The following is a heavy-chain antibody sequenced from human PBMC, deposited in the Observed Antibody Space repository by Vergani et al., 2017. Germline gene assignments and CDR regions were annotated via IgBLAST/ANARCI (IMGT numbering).Heavy chain of an antibody. CDR1: GYTFTSYD. D-gene: IGHD6-13*01. CDR2: MNPNSGNT. Sequence: QVQLVQSGAEVKTPGASVKVSCKASGYTFTSYDINWVRQATGQGLEWMGWMNPNSGNTGYSQKFQGRVTMTRNTSISTAYMELSSLRSEDTAVYYCARGPGYSSSMYYYYYMDVWGKGTTVTVSS. V-gene: IGHV1-8*01. J-gene: IGHJ6*03. CDR3: ARGPGYSSSMYYYYYMDV.